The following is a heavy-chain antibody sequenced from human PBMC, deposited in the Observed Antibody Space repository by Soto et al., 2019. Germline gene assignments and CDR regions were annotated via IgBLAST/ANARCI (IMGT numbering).Heavy chain of an antibody. D-gene: IGHD3-3*01. Sequence: EASVKVSCKASGGTFSSYAISWVRQAPGQGLEWMGGIIPIFGTANYAQKFQGRVTITADESTSTAYMELSSLRSEDTAVYYCARGSDSEWLLLWYYGMDVWGQGTTVTVSS. CDR1: GGTFSSYA. CDR2: IIPIFGTA. CDR3: ARGSDSEWLLLWYYGMDV. V-gene: IGHV1-69*13. J-gene: IGHJ6*02.